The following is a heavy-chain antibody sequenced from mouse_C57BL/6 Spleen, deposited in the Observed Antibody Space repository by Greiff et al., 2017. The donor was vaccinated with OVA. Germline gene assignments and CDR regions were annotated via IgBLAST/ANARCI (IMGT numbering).Heavy chain of an antibody. Sequence: VQLQQSGPELVKPGASVKISCKASGYSFTDYNMNWVKQSNGKSLEWIGVINPNYGTTSYNQKFKGKATLTVDQSSSTAYMQLNSLTSEDSAVYDGARGYDYDEYYVDYWGQGTTLTVAS. J-gene: IGHJ2*01. CDR1: GYSFTDYN. CDR2: INPNYGTT. D-gene: IGHD2-4*01. V-gene: IGHV1-39*01. CDR3: ARGYDYDEYYVDY.